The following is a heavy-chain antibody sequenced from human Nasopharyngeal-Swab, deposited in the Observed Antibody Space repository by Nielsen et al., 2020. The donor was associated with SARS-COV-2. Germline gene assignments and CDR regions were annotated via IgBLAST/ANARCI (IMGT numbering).Heavy chain of an antibody. CDR2: IYYSGST. Sequence: SETLSLTCTVSGGSISSSSYYWGWIRQPQGLEWIGSIYYSGSTYYNPSLKSRVTISVDTSKNQFSLKLSSVTAADTAVYYCVGSSWYGDYYYYYGMDVWGQGTTVTVSS. D-gene: IGHD6-13*01. CDR3: VGSSWYGDYYYYYGMDV. J-gene: IGHJ6*02. CDR1: GGSISSSSYY. V-gene: IGHV4-39*07.